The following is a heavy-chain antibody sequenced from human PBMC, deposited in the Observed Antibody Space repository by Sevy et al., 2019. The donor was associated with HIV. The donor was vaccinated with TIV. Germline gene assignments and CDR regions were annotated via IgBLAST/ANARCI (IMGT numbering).Heavy chain of an antibody. V-gene: IGHV3-53*01. D-gene: IGHD1-26*01. CDR2: IYSGGST. J-gene: IGHJ6*03. Sequence: GGSLRLSCAASGFTVSSNYMSWVRQAPGKGLEWVSVIYSGGSTYYADSVKGRFTISRDNSKNTLYLQMNSLRAEDTAMYYCARARWELLPNYYYMDVWGKGTTVTVSS. CDR3: ARARWELLPNYYYMDV. CDR1: GFTVSSNY.